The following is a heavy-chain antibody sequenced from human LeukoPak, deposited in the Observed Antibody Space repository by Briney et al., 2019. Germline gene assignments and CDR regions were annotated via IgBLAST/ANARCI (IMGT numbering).Heavy chain of an antibody. J-gene: IGHJ4*02. CDR1: GFTFSSYA. D-gene: IGHD4-17*01. V-gene: IGHV3-23*01. CDR3: AKGLNYGDYDN. CDR2: ISGSGGGT. Sequence: PGGSLRLPCAASGFTFSSYAMSWVRQAPGKGLEWVSAISGSGGGTYYADSVKGRFTISRDNSKNTLYLQMNSLRAEDTALYYCAKGLNYGDYDNWGQGTLVTVSS.